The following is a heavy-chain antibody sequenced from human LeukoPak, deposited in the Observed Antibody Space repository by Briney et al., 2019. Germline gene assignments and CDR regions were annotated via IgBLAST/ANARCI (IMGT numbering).Heavy chain of an antibody. CDR1: GGSISSSSYY. Sequence: SSETLSLTCTVSGGSISSSSYYWGWIRQPPGKGLEWIGSIYYSGSTYYNTSLKSRVTISVDTSKNQFSLKLSSVTAADTAVYYCASPSIVGATGRRNDAFDIWGQGTMVAVFS. J-gene: IGHJ3*02. D-gene: IGHD1-26*01. V-gene: IGHV4-39*01. CDR3: ASPSIVGATGRRNDAFDI. CDR2: IYYSGST.